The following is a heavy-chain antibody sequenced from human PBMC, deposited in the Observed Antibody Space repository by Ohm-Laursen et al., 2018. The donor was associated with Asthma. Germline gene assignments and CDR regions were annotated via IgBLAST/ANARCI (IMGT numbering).Heavy chain of an antibody. CDR2: ISTASTFI. D-gene: IGHD1-26*01. V-gene: IGHV3-21*01. CDR1: GYTFSRYS. Sequence: SLRLSCSASGYTFSRYSIHWVRQVPGKGLEWVASISTASTFIYYADSVRGRFTTSRGNAKNSVYLQMNSLRAEDTALYYCARIGPEWELPGREYSLHHWGQGTQVTVSP. CDR3: ARIGPEWELPGREYSLHH. J-gene: IGHJ1*01.